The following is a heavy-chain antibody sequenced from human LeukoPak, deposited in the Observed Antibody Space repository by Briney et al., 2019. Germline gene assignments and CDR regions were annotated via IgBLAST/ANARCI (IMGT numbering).Heavy chain of an antibody. CDR1: GYSFTTYW. J-gene: IGHJ3*02. V-gene: IGHV5-51*01. CDR2: IYPGDSDT. D-gene: IGHD4-17*01. Sequence: GESLKISCKGSGYSFTTYWIGWVRQMPEKGLECMGVIYPGDSDTRYSPSFQGQVTISADKSTSTAYLQWSSLKASDTAMYYCARPPTTMTKLAFDIWGQGTMVTVSS. CDR3: ARPPTTMTKLAFDI.